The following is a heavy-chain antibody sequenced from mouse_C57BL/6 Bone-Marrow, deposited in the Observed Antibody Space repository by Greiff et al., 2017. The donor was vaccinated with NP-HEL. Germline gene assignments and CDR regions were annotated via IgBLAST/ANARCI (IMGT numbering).Heavy chain of an antibody. V-gene: IGHV5-16*01. J-gene: IGHJ1*03. CDR1: GFTFSGYY. Sequence: EVMLVESEGGLVQPGSSMKLSCTASGFTFSGYYMAWVRQVPEKGLEWVANINYDGSSTYYLDSLKSRFIISRDNAKNILYLQMSSLKSEDTATYYCARDITTVVGWYFDVWGTGTTVTVSS. CDR3: ARDITTVVGWYFDV. CDR2: INYDGSST. D-gene: IGHD1-1*01.